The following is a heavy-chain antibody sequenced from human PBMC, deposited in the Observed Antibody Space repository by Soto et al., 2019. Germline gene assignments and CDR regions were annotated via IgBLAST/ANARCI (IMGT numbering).Heavy chain of an antibody. CDR1: SSTFTGSV. Sequence: GASGKVSSKDPSSTFTGSVVHWVRQAPGQRLEWMGGLNAGNGSTKYSQIFQGRLTITRDTSASTAYMEVSSLRAEDTAVYYCASIRTKWVLLDLSYIRAQG. J-gene: IGHJ3*02. V-gene: IGHV1-3*01. D-gene: IGHD3-3*01. CDR2: LNAGNGST. CDR3: ASIRTKWVLLDLSYI.